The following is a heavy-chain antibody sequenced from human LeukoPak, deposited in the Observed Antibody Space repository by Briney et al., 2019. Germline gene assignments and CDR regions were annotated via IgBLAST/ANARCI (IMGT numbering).Heavy chain of an antibody. CDR3: ARDYTATGGMDV. D-gene: IGHD2-21*02. CDR2: IMQDGSVQ. CDR1: GFTLSTYW. V-gene: IGHV3-7*01. Sequence: GGSLRLSCVASGFTLSTYWMNWVRQAPGKGLEWVANIMQDGSVQHYVDSVKGWFTISRDIAKNSLYLQMNSLRAEDTALYYCARDYTATGGMDVWGQGTTVTVS. J-gene: IGHJ6*02.